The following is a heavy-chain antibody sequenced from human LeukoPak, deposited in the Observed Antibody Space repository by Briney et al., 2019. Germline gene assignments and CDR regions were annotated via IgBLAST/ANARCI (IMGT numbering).Heavy chain of an antibody. Sequence: GGSPRLSCAASGFIFSNYAMHWVRQAPGKGLEWVALISSDGSKTYHADSVKGRFSISRDNSKNTLYLQLNSLRAEDTSVYYCARDSTYWYDSGSSGPHYFDYWGQGTLVTVSP. CDR3: ARDSTYWYDSGSSGPHYFDY. V-gene: IGHV3-30*01. CDR2: ISSDGSKT. CDR1: GFIFSNYA. D-gene: IGHD3-10*01. J-gene: IGHJ4*02.